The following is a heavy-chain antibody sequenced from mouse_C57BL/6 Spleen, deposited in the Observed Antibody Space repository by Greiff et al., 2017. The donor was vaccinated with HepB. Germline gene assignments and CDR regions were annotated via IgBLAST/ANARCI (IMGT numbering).Heavy chain of an antibody. CDR3: AIYYYGSYDYAMDY. Sequence: VQLQQSGPELVKPGASVKISCKASGYTFTDYYMNWVKQSHGKSLEWIGDINPNNCGTSSNQKFKGKATLTVDKSSSTAYMELRSLTSEDYAFYYRAIYYYGSYDYAMDYCGRGTSVTVSS. CDR1: GYTFTDYY. CDR2: INPNNCGT. D-gene: IGHD1-1*01. V-gene: IGHV1-26*01. J-gene: IGHJ4*01.